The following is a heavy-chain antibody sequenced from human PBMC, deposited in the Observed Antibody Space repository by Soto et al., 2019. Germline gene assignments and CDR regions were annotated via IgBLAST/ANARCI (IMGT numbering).Heavy chain of an antibody. CDR2: IWYDGSNK. CDR3: AGGARYSSGENYWYFDL. V-gene: IGHV3-33*01. J-gene: IGHJ2*01. CDR1: GFTFSSYG. D-gene: IGHD6-19*01. Sequence: QVQLVESGGGVVQPGRSLRLSCAASGFTFSSYGMHWVRQAPGKGLEWVAVIWYDGSNKYYADSVKGRFTISRDNSKNTLYLQMNSLRAEDTAVYYCAGGARYSSGENYWYFDLWGRGTLVTVSS.